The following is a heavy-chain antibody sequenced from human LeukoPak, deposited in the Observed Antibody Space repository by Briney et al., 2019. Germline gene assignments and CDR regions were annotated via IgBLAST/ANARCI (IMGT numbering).Heavy chain of an antibody. CDR3: ARLGSGGRSYFDY. V-gene: IGHV4-39*07. CDR1: GDSISTSNSY. D-gene: IGHD2-15*01. J-gene: IGHJ4*02. Sequence: PSETLSLTCTVPGDSISTSNSYWGWIRQPPGKGLEWIGNIYYSGSTYYNPSLKSRVTISVDTSKNQLSLKLSSVTAADTAVYYCARLGSGGRSYFDYWGQGTLVTVSS. CDR2: IYYSGST.